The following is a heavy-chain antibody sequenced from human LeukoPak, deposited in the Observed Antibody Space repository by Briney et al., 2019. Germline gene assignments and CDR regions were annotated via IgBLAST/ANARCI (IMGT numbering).Heavy chain of an antibody. CDR1: GGSISSSSYY. Sequence: PSETLSLTCTVSGGSISSSSYYWGWIRQPPGKGLEWIGSIYYSGSTYYNPSLKSRVTISVDTSKNQFSLKLSSVTAADTAVYYCASRIGYSYGIDYWGQGTLVTVSS. V-gene: IGHV4-39*07. CDR3: ASRIGYSYGIDY. CDR2: IYYSGST. J-gene: IGHJ4*02. D-gene: IGHD5-18*01.